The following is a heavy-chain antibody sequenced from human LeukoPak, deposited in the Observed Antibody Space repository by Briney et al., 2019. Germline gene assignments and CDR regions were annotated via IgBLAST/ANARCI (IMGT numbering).Heavy chain of an antibody. CDR2: IKQDGSKK. Sequence: GGSLRLSCAASGFTFSRYWMTWVRQAPGKGLVWVAYIKQDGSKKNYVDSVKGRFTISRDNAKNSLYLQMNSRRAEDTAVYYCATPLDYYDSSVYHQGGDWGQGTLVTVSS. CDR3: ATPLDYYDSSVYHQGGD. J-gene: IGHJ4*02. V-gene: IGHV3-7*03. CDR1: GFTFSRYW. D-gene: IGHD3-22*01.